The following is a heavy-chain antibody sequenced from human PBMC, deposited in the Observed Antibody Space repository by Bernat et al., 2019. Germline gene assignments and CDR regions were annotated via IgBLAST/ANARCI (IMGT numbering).Heavy chain of an antibody. J-gene: IGHJ4*02. D-gene: IGHD3-9*01. CDR2: IRYDGDNK. V-gene: IGHV3-30*02. Sequence: QVQLVESGGGVVQPGGSLRLSCAASGFTFSSYGMHWVRQAPGKGLEWESFIRYDGDNKYYADSVKGRFTISRDNSKNTLYLQMNSLRPEDTAVYYCAKAGGALVTNYFDYWGQGTLVTVSS. CDR3: AKAGGALVTNYFDY. CDR1: GFTFSSYG.